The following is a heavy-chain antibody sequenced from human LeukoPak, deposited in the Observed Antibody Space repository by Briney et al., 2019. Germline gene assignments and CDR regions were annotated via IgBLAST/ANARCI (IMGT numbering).Heavy chain of an antibody. CDR3: ARHWSIVGAENYFDY. CDR1: GGSISSSSYY. J-gene: IGHJ4*02. CDR2: IYYSGST. V-gene: IGHV4-39*01. D-gene: IGHD1-26*01. Sequence: SETLSLTCTVSGGSISSSSYYWGWIRQPPGKGLEWIGSIYYSGSTYNNPSLKSRVTISVDASKNQFSLKVSSVTAADTAIYCCARHWSIVGAENYFDYWGQGTLVTVSS.